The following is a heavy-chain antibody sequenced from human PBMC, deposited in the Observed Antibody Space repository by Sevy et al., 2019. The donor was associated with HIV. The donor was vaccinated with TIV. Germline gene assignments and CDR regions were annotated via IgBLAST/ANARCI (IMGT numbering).Heavy chain of an antibody. J-gene: IGHJ4*03. CDR1: GFTFSEAW. Sequence: GGSLRLSCAASGFTFSEAWMSWVRQAPGKGLEWVGRIKGKTDAATRDFAAPVRGRFSISRDDSANTVYLVMNNLKPEDTGVYYCAAGTGTSDFDHWGHGTLVTVSS. D-gene: IGHD1-7*01. CDR3: AAGTGTSDFDH. V-gene: IGHV3-15*01. CDR2: IKGKTDAATR.